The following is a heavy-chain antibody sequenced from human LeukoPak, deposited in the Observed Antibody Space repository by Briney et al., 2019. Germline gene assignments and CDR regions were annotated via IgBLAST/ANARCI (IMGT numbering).Heavy chain of an antibody. D-gene: IGHD3-10*01. CDR3: ARDLLLWFGESRTVGAFDI. CDR1: GGSISSSSYY. CDR2: IYYSGST. V-gene: IGHV4-39*07. Sequence: SETLSLTCTVSGGSISSSSYYWGWIRQPPGKGLEWIGSIYYSGSTYYNPSLKSRVTISVETCKNQFSLKLSSVTAADTAVYYCARDLLLWFGESRTVGAFDIWGQGTMVTVSS. J-gene: IGHJ3*02.